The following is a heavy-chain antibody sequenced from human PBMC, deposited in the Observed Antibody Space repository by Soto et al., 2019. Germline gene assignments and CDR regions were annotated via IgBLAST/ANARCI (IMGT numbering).Heavy chain of an antibody. D-gene: IGHD5-18*01. J-gene: IGHJ4*02. CDR3: ARDHPHSYGVYYFDY. CDR1: GGSISSGGYC. Sequence: SETLSLTCAVSGGSISSGGYCWNWLRQSPGKGLEWIGYIYSSGSTHYNPSLQNRVTISIDTSKNQVSLKVNSVTAADTAVYYCARDHPHSYGVYYFDYWGQGTPVTVSS. V-gene: IGHV4-61*08. CDR2: IYSSGST.